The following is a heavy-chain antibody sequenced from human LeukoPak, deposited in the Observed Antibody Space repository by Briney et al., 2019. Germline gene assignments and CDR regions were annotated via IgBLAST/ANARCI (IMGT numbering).Heavy chain of an antibody. Sequence: ASVKVSCKASGYTFTSYAMHWVRQAPGQRLEWMGWINAGNGNTKYSQKFQGRVTITRDTSASTAYMELSSLRSGDTAVYYCARATVAAADPFDYWGQGTLVTVSS. J-gene: IGHJ4*02. V-gene: IGHV1-3*01. CDR3: ARATVAAADPFDY. D-gene: IGHD6-13*01. CDR1: GYTFTSYA. CDR2: INAGNGNT.